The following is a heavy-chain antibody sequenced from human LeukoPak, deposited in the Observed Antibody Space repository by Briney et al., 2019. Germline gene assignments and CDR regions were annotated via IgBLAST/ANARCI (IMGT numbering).Heavy chain of an antibody. D-gene: IGHD5-24*01. V-gene: IGHV3-30*02. J-gene: IGHJ4*02. CDR1: GFTFSSYG. CDR2: IRYDGSNK. CDR3: AILWGMATTIDY. Sequence: PGGSLRLSCAASGFTFSSYGMHWVRQAPGKRLEWVAFIRYDGSNKYYADSVKGRFTISRDNSKNTLYLQMNSLRAEDTAVYYCAILWGMATTIDYWGQGTLVTVSS.